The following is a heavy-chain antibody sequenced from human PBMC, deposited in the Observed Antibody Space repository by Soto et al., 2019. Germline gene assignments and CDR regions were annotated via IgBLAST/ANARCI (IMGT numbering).Heavy chain of an antibody. CDR2: IIPIFGTA. Sequence: QVQLVQSGAAVKKPGSSVKVSCKASGGTFSSYAIRWVRQAPGQGLEWMGGIIPIFGTANYAQKFQGRVTITADESTSTAYMELRSLRSEDTAVYYWAIDWRRGYSGYDWGWFDPWGQGTLVTVSS. J-gene: IGHJ5*02. CDR1: GGTFSSYA. D-gene: IGHD5-12*01. CDR3: AIDWRRGYSGYDWGWFDP. V-gene: IGHV1-69*12.